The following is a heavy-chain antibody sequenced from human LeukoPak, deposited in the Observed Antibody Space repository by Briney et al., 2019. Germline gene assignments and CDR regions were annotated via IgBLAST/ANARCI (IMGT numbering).Heavy chain of an antibody. Sequence: KPSETLSLTCTVSGGSISSYYWSWIRQPPGKGLEWIGYIYYSGSTNYNPSLKSRVTISVDTSKNQFSLKLSSVTAADMAVYYCARVSVAVAGGFDYWGQGTLVTASS. CDR3: ARVSVAVAGGFDY. CDR1: GGSISSYY. V-gene: IGHV4-59*08. CDR2: IYYSGST. J-gene: IGHJ4*02. D-gene: IGHD6-19*01.